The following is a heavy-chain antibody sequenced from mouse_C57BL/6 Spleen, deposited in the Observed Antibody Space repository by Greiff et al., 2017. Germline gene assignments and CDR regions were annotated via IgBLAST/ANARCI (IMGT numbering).Heavy chain of an antibody. CDR2: IDPENGDT. J-gene: IGHJ4*01. CDR1: GFNIKDDY. CDR3: TTKKGQAMDY. Sequence: VQLKESGAELVRPGASVKLSCTASGFNIKDDYMHWVKQRPEQGLEWIGWIDPENGDTEYASKFQGKATITADTSSNTAYLQLSSLTSEDTAVYYCTTKKGQAMDYWGQGTSVTVSS. V-gene: IGHV14-4*01. D-gene: IGHD3-3*01.